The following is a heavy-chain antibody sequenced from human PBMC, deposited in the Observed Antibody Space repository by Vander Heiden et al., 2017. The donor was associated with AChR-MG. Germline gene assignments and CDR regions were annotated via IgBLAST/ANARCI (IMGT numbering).Heavy chain of an antibody. J-gene: IGHJ6*02. CDR1: GFTFTSSA. CDR2: IVVGSGNT. V-gene: IGHV1-58*02. CDR3: AAGQGSSPGYYYYYYGMDV. D-gene: IGHD6-6*01. Sequence: QMQLVQSGPEVKKPGTSVKVSCKAPGFTFTSSAMQWVRQARGQRLEWIGWIVVGSGNTNYAQKFQERVTITRDMSTSTAYMELSSLRSEDTAVYYCAAGQGSSPGYYYYYYGMDVWGQGTTVTVSS.